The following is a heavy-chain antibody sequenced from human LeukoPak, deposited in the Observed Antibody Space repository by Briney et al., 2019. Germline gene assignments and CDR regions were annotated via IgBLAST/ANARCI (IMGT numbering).Heavy chain of an antibody. D-gene: IGHD3-16*01. Sequence: GGSLRLSCAASGFTFSTYGMHWVRQAPGKGLEWVSSISSSSSYIYYADSVKGRFTISRDNAKNSLYLQMNSLRAEDTAVYYCARGVYDYVWGSYMAPYWGQGTLVTVSS. CDR1: GFTFSTYG. CDR2: ISSSSSYI. J-gene: IGHJ4*02. CDR3: ARGVYDYVWGSYMAPY. V-gene: IGHV3-21*01.